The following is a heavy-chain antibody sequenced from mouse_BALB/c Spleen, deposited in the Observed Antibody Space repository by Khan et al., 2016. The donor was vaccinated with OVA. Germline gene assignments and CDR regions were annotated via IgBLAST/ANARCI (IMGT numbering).Heavy chain of an antibody. CDR3: TRPSYYGNPWFTY. V-gene: IGHV5-9*02. D-gene: IGHD2-10*01. CDR1: GFAFNSYD. CDR2: ISSTGTYT. Sequence: DVQLVESGGGLVKPGGSLKLSCAASGFAFNSYDMSWVRQTPEKRLEWVATISSTGTYTYYPDSVKGRFTISRDTARNTLCLQMSSLRSEDTALYYCTRPSYYGNPWFTYWGQGTLVTVSA. J-gene: IGHJ3*01.